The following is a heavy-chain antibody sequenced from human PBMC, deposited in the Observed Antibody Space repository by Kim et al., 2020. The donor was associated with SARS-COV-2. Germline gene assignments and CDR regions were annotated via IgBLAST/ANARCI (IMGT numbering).Heavy chain of an antibody. CDR1: GFTFSRYA. Sequence: GGSLRLSCSASGFTFSRYAMHWVRQAPGKGLEYVSPISSNGGSTYYADSVKGRFTISRDNSKNTLYLQMSSLRAEDTAVYYCVKDRIAARPYFDYWGQGTLVTVSS. CDR3: VKDRIAARPYFDY. J-gene: IGHJ4*02. V-gene: IGHV3-64D*06. CDR2: ISSNGGST. D-gene: IGHD6-6*01.